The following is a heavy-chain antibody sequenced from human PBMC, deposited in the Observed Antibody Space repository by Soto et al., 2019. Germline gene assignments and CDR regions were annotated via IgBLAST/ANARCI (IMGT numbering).Heavy chain of an antibody. D-gene: IGHD1-26*01. CDR2: INPSGGST. Sequence: GASVKVSCKASGYTFTSYYMHWVRQAPGQGLEWMGIINPSGGSTSYAQKFQGRVTMTRDTSTSTVYMELSSLRSEDTAVYYCAFNGSRAGSWFDPWGQGTLVTVSS. CDR1: GYTFTSYY. J-gene: IGHJ5*02. V-gene: IGHV1-46*01. CDR3: AFNGSRAGSWFDP.